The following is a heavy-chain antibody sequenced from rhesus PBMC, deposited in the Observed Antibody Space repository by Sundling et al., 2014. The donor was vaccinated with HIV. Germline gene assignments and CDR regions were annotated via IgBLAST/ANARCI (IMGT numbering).Heavy chain of an antibody. CDR3: AKDLQAGTLTSWDGLDS. CDR2: LTVVGRGT. D-gene: IGHD5-24*01. J-gene: IGHJ6*01. V-gene: IGHV3-103*01. CDR1: IHLQCLW. Sequence: EVHLVETGGGLVKSGGVPETLLCSLWIHLQCLWDELGPPGSREGARMGSQQLTVVGRGTYYADSVKGRFTISRDNSKNTLSLQMNSLRPEDTAVYYCAKDLQAGTLTSWDGLDSWGQGVVVTVSS.